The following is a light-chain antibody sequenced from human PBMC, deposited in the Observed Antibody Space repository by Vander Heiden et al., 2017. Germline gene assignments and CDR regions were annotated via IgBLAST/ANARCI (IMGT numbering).Light chain of an antibody. CDR3: SSYAGSDNLV. Sequence: QSALTQPPSASGSPGQSVTISCTGTSSDVGGYKYVSWYQQHPDKAPKLMIYEVSRRPSGVPDRFSGSKSGNTASLTVSGLQAEDEADYYCSSYAGSDNLVFGGGTKLTVL. CDR1: SSDVGGYKY. CDR2: EVS. V-gene: IGLV2-8*01. J-gene: IGLJ2*01.